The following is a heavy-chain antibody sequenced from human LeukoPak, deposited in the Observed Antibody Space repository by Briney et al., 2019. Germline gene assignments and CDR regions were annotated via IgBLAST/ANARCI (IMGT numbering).Heavy chain of an antibody. CDR3: VRDCGGDCFSRGDY. D-gene: IGHD2-21*02. CDR2: ISAYNGNT. J-gene: IGHJ4*02. Sequence: ASVKVSCKASGYTFTSYGISWVRQAPGQGLEWMGWISAYNGNTNYAQKLQGRVTMTTDTSTSTAYMELRSLRSDDTAVYYCVRDCGGDCFSRGDYWGQGTLVTVSS. V-gene: IGHV1-18*01. CDR1: GYTFTSYG.